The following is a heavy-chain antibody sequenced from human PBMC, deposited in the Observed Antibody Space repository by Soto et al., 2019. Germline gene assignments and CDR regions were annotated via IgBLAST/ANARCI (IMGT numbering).Heavy chain of an antibody. D-gene: IGHD1-26*01. CDR3: ARVKMGSYNFDY. V-gene: IGHV3-74*01. J-gene: IGHJ4*02. CDR2: INSDGSTT. Sequence: EVQLVESGGGLVQPGGSLRLSCAASGFTFSSYWMHWVRQAPGKGLVWVSRINSDGSTTSYADSVKGRFTISRDNAKNTLYLQMNSLRAEDTAVYYCARVKMGSYNFDYWGQGTLVTVSS. CDR1: GFTFSSYW.